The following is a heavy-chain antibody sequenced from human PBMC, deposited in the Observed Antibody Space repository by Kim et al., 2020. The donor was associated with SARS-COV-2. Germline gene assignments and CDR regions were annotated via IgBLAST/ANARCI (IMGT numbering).Heavy chain of an antibody. Sequence: ASVKVSCKASGYTFTSYAIHWVRQAPGQRLEWMGWINAGNGNTKYSQKFQGRVTITRDKSASTAYMELSSLRSEDTAVYHCARGIAVAGTVDYWGQGTLVTVSS. CDR2: INAGNGNT. V-gene: IGHV1-3*01. CDR3: ARGIAVAGTVDY. D-gene: IGHD6-13*01. J-gene: IGHJ4*02. CDR1: GYTFTSYA.